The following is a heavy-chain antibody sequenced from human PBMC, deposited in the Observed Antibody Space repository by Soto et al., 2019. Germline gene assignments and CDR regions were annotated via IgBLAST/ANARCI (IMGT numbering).Heavy chain of an antibody. CDR1: GYTFTGYY. CDR3: ARERDSSAANDAFDI. Sequence: LGASVKVSCKASGYTFTGYYMHWVRQAPGQGLEWMGWINPNSGGTNYAQKLQGRVTMTRDTSISTAYMELSRLRSDDTAVYYCARERDSSAANDAFDIWGQGTMVTVSS. J-gene: IGHJ3*02. CDR2: INPNSGGT. V-gene: IGHV1-2*03. D-gene: IGHD6-25*01.